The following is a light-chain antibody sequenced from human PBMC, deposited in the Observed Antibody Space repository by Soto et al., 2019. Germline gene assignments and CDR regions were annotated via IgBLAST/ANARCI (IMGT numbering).Light chain of an antibody. J-gene: IGLJ1*01. V-gene: IGLV2-23*01. CDR1: SSDVGNYNL. CDR3: CSYAGTRTLV. Sequence: QSVLTQPASVSGSPGQSITISCAGTSSDVGNYNLVSWYQQHPGKAPQLMIYESTKRPSGVSNRFSGSKSGNTASLTISGLQAEDEADYYCCSYAGTRTLVFGTGTKLTVL. CDR2: EST.